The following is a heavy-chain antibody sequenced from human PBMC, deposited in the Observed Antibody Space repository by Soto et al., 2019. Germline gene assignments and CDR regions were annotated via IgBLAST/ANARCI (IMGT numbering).Heavy chain of an antibody. Sequence: SVKVSCKASGDMFDTYTITWMRQAPGRGLEWVGGIIPRSAKSNYAQKFEGRVTITADESTSTAYMELSSLRGEDTAVYYCAKDGGRGYDAFDIWGQGTMVTVSS. CDR3: AKDGGRGYDAFDI. D-gene: IGHD3-16*01. V-gene: IGHV1-69*13. J-gene: IGHJ3*02. CDR2: IIPRSAKS. CDR1: GDMFDTYT.